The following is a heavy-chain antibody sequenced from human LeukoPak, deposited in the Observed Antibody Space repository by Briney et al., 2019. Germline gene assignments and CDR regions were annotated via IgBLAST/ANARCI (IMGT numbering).Heavy chain of an antibody. J-gene: IGHJ4*02. Sequence: GGSLRLSCAASGFTFSSYAMSWVRQAPGKGLEWVSGISASGGSTFYGDSVKGRFTISRDNSKNTLYLQMNSLRADDTAVDYCASSSSGWYQFDYWGQGTLVSVSS. V-gene: IGHV3-23*01. CDR1: GFTFSSYA. CDR2: ISASGGST. CDR3: ASSSSGWYQFDY. D-gene: IGHD6-19*01.